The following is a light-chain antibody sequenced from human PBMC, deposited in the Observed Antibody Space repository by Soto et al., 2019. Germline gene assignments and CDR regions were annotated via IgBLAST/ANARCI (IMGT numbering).Light chain of an antibody. CDR1: QSISRF. V-gene: IGKV1-39*01. CDR2: DAS. CDR3: QQSYRTPRT. Sequence: DLRMTQSPSTLSASLGDSVTIXXRESQSISRFVYWYQQKPGKAPKIXIYDASSLQTGVPSRFSGSGSGTDFTLTISSLQPEDFATYYCQQSYRTPRTFGQGTKVDIK. J-gene: IGKJ1*01.